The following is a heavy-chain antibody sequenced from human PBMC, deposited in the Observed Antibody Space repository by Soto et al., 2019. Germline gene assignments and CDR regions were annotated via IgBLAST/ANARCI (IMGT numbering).Heavy chain of an antibody. CDR2: ISSNGGST. V-gene: IGHV3-64*01. Sequence: EVQLVESGGGLVQPGGSLRLSCAASGFTFSSYAMHWVRQAPGKGLEYVSAISSNGGSTYYANSVKGRFTISRDNSKNTLYLQMGSLRAEDMAVYYCAREEHSSSSADRPFDYWGQGTLVTVSS. CDR1: GFTFSSYA. J-gene: IGHJ4*02. D-gene: IGHD6-6*01. CDR3: AREEHSSSSADRPFDY.